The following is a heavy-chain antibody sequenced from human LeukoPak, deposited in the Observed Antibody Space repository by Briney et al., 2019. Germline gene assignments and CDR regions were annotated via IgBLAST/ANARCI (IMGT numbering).Heavy chain of an antibody. CDR1: GGSISSGGYS. CDR2: ISGSGGST. Sequence: ETLSLTCAVSGGSISSGGYSWSWVRQAPGKGLEWVSAISGSGGSTYYADSVKGRFTISRDNSKNTLYLQMNSLRAEDTAVYYCAKDLRPYDFWSGVTFDYWGQGTLVTVSS. D-gene: IGHD3-3*01. V-gene: IGHV3-23*01. J-gene: IGHJ4*02. CDR3: AKDLRPYDFWSGVTFDY.